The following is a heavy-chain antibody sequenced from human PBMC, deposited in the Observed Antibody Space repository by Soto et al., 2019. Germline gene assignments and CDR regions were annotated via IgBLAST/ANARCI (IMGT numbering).Heavy chain of an antibody. J-gene: IGHJ4*02. Sequence: QVQVVQAGAEVKKPGASVTVSCKTSGYTFTRYVIHLVRQAPGQRPAWMGWINGGNVNTGYSQICQDRVTITRDTSTSTAYRELRGMRGEDTDVEYCARDRNPDEEDKSGFYCAEYWGQGTPVTVSS. D-gene: IGHD3-22*01. CDR1: GYTFTRYV. CDR3: ARDRNPDEEDKSGFYCAEY. CDR2: INGGNVNT. V-gene: IGHV1-3*01.